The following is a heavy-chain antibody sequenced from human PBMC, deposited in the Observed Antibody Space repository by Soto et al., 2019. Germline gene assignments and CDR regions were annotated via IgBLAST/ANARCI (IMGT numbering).Heavy chain of an antibody. Sequence: GWSLRLSCAASGFTFSSYGMHWVRQAPGKGLEWVAVIWYDGSNKYYADSVKGRFTISRDNSKNTLYLQMNSLRAEDTAVYYCARGPRIAAAGTSGFDYWGQGTLVTVSS. CDR2: IWYDGSNK. CDR3: ARGPRIAAAGTSGFDY. D-gene: IGHD6-13*01. V-gene: IGHV3-33*01. CDR1: GFTFSSYG. J-gene: IGHJ4*02.